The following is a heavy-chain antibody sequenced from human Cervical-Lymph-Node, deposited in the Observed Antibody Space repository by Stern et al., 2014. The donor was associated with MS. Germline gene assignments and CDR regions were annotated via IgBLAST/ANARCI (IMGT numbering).Heavy chain of an antibody. CDR1: GFSLSTSGVG. J-gene: IGHJ4*02. D-gene: IGHD3-9*01. CDR3: ARTNYDILTGYYFHYFDY. CDR2: IYWDDDK. V-gene: IGHV2-5*02. Sequence: QVTLRESGPTLVKPTQTLTLTCTFSGFSLSTSGVGVGWIRQPPGKALEWLAIIYWDDDKRYSPSLKSRLTITKDTSKNQVVLTMTNMDPVDTATYYCARTNYDILTGYYFHYFDYWGQGTLVTVSS.